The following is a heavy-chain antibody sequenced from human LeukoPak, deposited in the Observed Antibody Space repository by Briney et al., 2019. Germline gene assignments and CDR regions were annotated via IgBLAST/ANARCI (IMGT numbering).Heavy chain of an antibody. J-gene: IGHJ6*03. CDR3: ASPPGPYCVWGSYRYYYMDV. D-gene: IGHD3-16*02. CDR2: ISSSSSTI. Sequence: GGSLRLSCAASGFTFSSYSMNWVRQAPGKGLEWVSYISSSSSTIYYADSVKGRFTISRDNAKNSLYLQMNSLRAEDTAVYYCASPPGPYCVWGSYRYYYMDVWGKGTTVTVSS. CDR1: GFTFSSYS. V-gene: IGHV3-48*01.